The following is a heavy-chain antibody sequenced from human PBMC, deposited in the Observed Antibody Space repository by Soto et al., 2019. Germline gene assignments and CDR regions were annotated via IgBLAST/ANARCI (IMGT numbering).Heavy chain of an antibody. Sequence: SETLSLTWNVSGFAISRGYYWSWVRQPPGKGLEWIGSIYPSVSSYHNPSLESRLTLSIDTSKNQFTLKLASVTAADTALYYCAREKVLTTFFDNWGQGTQATASA. J-gene: IGHJ4*02. CDR3: AREKVLTTFFDN. CDR1: GFAISRGYY. CDR2: IYPSVSS. D-gene: IGHD1-1*01. V-gene: IGHV4-38-2*02.